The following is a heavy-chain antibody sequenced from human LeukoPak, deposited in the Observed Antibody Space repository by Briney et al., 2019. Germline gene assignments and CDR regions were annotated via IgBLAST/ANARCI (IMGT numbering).Heavy chain of an antibody. V-gene: IGHV3-21*01. D-gene: IGHD2-2*01. Sequence: GGSLRLSCAASGFTFSSYSMSWVRQAPGKGLEWVSSISGDSNYIYYADSVEGRFTISRDNAKNSLYLQMNSLRAEDTAVYYCANHLACGSTSCPPFDYWGQGTLVTVSS. CDR1: GFTFSSYS. J-gene: IGHJ4*02. CDR3: ANHLACGSTSCPPFDY. CDR2: ISGDSNYI.